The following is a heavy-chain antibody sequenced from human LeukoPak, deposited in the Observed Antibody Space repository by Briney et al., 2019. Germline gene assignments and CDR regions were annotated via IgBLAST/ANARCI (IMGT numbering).Heavy chain of an antibody. CDR1: GGSISSSNW. D-gene: IGHD6-19*01. V-gene: IGHV4-4*02. Sequence: ASETLSLTCAVSGGSISSSNWWSWVRQPPGKGLEWIGEIYHSGSTNYNPSLKSRVTISVDKSKNQFSLKLSSVTAADTAVYYWAEYGGWYEFNYGGRETRATFSS. CDR3: AEYGGWYEFNY. J-gene: IGHJ4*02. CDR2: IYHSGST.